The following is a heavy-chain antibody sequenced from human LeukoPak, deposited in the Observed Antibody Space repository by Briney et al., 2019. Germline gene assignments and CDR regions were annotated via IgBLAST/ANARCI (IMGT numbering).Heavy chain of an antibody. CDR1: GGSISSTNW. CDR3: ARDAYDSSGYSFDY. V-gene: IGHV4-4*02. J-gene: IGHJ4*02. CDR2: IYHSGNT. D-gene: IGHD3-22*01. Sequence: SETLSLTCAVSGGSISSTNWWSWVRQPPGKGLEWIGEIYHSGNTNYNPSLKSRVTISVDKSKNQFSLKLSSVTAADTAVYYCARDAYDSSGYSFDYWGQGTLVTVSS.